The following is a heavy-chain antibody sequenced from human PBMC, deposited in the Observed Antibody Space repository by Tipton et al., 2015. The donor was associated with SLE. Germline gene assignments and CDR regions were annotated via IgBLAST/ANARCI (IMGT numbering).Heavy chain of an antibody. J-gene: IGHJ4*02. D-gene: IGHD5-12*01. CDR3: ASLYRG. Sequence: QLVQSGGGLIQPGGSLRLSCAGSGGCFVSSNYKSWVRQAPGKGLEWISVLFSDGRTFYADSVKGRFTISRDNSKNTLILQMDSLRVDDTAVYYCASLYRGWGKGTLGTVSS. CDR2: LFSDGRT. V-gene: IGHV3-53*01. CDR1: GGCFVSSNY.